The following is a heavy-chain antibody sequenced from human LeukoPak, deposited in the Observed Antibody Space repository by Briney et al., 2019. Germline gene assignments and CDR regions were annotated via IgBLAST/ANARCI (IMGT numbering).Heavy chain of an antibody. CDR3: AELGYSSGWYDFQIDAFDF. V-gene: IGHV3-30*18. Sequence: GRSLRLSCAASGFSFSSYGMHWVRQAPGKGLEWVAVISYDGSNKFYADSVKGRFTISRDDSKNTLYLQMNSLRAEDTAVYYCAELGYSSGWYDFQIDAFDFWGQGTMVTVSS. J-gene: IGHJ3*01. CDR1: GFSFSSYG. CDR2: ISYDGSNK. D-gene: IGHD6-19*01.